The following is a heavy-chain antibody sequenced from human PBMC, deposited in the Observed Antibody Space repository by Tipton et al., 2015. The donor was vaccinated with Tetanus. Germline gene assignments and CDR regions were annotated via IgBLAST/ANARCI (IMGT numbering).Heavy chain of an antibody. CDR1: GGSISSYY. CDR3: ARGGNEYGDPPDY. V-gene: IGHV4-31*03. Sequence: TLSLTCTVSGGSISSYYWSWIRHHPRKGLEWIGYIYYRGSIHYNPSLQSRVFISLDTSANQFSLKLNSVTAADTAVYYCARGGNEYGDPPDYWGRGTLVTVSS. J-gene: IGHJ4*02. CDR2: IYYRGSI. D-gene: IGHD4-17*01.